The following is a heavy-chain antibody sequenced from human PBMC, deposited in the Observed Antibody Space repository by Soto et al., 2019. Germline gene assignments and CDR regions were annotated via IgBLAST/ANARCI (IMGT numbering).Heavy chain of an antibody. D-gene: IGHD3-3*01. CDR1: GFTFSSYS. V-gene: IGHV3-48*02. J-gene: IGHJ6*02. CDR3: ARDGLGGYYYGMDV. CDR2: ISSSSSTI. Sequence: EVQLVESGGGLVQPGGSLRLSCAASGFTFSSYSINWVRQAPGKGLEWVSYISSSSSTIYYADSVKGRFTISRDNAKNSLYLQMNSLRDEDTAVYYCARDGLGGYYYGMDVWGQGTTVTVSS.